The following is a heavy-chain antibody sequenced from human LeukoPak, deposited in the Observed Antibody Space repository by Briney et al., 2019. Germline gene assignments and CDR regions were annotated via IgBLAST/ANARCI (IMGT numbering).Heavy chain of an antibody. CDR2: ITSSSSTI. Sequence: PGGSLRLSCAASGFTFSSYSMNWVRQAPGKGLEWVSYITSSSSTIYYADSVKGRFTISRDNAKNSLYLQMNSLRAEDTAVYYCAKDRAQLLWFGYSDYWGQGTLVTVSS. V-gene: IGHV3-48*04. J-gene: IGHJ4*02. CDR1: GFTFSSYS. D-gene: IGHD3-10*01. CDR3: AKDRAQLLWFGYSDY.